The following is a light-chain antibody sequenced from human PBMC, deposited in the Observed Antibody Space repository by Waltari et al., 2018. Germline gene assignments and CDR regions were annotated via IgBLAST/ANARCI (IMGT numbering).Light chain of an antibody. CDR2: EDT. CDR3: GTWDSSLSGAV. Sequence: QSVFTQPPSVSAAPGQRVPIPCSGGRSNIGNNYVSSYRQFPGTAAKLLIYEDTERPSGMAGRFSGAKSGTSATLDITGLQAGDEADYYCGTWDSSLSGAVFGGGTHLTVL. V-gene: IGLV1-51*02. CDR1: RSNIGNNY. J-gene: IGLJ7*01.